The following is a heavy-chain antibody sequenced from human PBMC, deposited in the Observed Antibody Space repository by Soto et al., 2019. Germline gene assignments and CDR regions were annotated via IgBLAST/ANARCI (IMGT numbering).Heavy chain of an antibody. CDR3: ARDLWGYCGADCYPLDV. CDR2: MYNTGST. V-gene: IGHV4-59*01. CDR1: GGSISSYY. Sequence: QVRLQESGPGLVKPSETLSLTCTVSGGSISSYYWSWIRQPPGKGLEWIGYMYNTGSTIYNPSLKGRATISVDTSKNQFSLKLNSVTAADTAVYYCARDLWGYCGADCYPLDVWGQGTTVTVSS. J-gene: IGHJ6*02. D-gene: IGHD2-21*02.